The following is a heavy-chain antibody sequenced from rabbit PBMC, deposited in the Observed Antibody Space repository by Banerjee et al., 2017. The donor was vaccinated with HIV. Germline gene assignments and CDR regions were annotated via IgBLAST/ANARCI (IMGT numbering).Heavy chain of an antibody. J-gene: IGHJ6*01. Sequence: QEQLVESGGGLVQPGGSLKLSCKASGFDFSSYSMTWVRQAPGKGLEWIGCIYTGDGSTWYASWVNGRFTISKTSSTTVTLQVTSLTAADTATYFCARGDDSSGWGLYFWGPGTLVTVS. CDR1: GFDFSSYS. CDR2: IYTGDGST. V-gene: IGHV1S45*01. D-gene: IGHD4-1*01. CDR3: ARGDDSSGWGLYF.